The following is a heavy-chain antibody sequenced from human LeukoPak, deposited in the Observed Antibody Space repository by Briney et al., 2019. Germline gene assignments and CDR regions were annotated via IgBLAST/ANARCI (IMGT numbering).Heavy chain of an antibody. CDR3: AVDRDYLDPYYYYYMDV. CDR1: GFTFSSYA. D-gene: IGHD4/OR15-4a*01. CDR2: ISYDGSNK. J-gene: IGHJ6*03. Sequence: GGSLRLSCAASGFTFSSYAMHWVRQAPGKGLEWVAVISYDGSNKYYADSVKGRFTISRDNSKNTLYLQMNSLRAEDTAVYYCAVDRDYLDPYYYYYMDVWGKGTTVTVSS. V-gene: IGHV3-30-3*01.